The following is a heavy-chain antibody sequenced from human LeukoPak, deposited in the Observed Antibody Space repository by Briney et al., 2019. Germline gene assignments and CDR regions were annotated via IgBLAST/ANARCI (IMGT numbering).Heavy chain of an antibody. CDR1: GYSLTELS. D-gene: IGHD2-2*01. CDR3: ATTQAIVVVPAAPSKDN. J-gene: IGHJ4*02. CDR2: FDPEDGET. V-gene: IGHV1-24*01. Sequence: ASVKVSCKVSGYSLTELSMHWVRQAPGKGLEWMGGFDPEDGETIYAQKFQGRVTMTEDTSTDTAYMELSSLRSEDTAVYYCATTQAIVVVPAAPSKDNWGQGTLVTVSS.